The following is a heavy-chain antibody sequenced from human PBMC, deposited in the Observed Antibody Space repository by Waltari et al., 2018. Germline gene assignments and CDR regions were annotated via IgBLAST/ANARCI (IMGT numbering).Heavy chain of an antibody. J-gene: IGHJ4*01. Sequence: LESGGAMVQSGGSLRLSCSVSGFTFSNFAMAWVRRAPGKGLEWLSVNSASGRITLYTESVRGRFTISRDNSRNTLYLEMNSLRVEDAAIYYCAKDNRAPISGSPTYYFDHWGHGTVVTVSP. D-gene: IGHD3-10*01. CDR1: GFTFSNFA. CDR2: NSASGRIT. CDR3: AKDNRAPISGSPTYYFDH. V-gene: IGHV3-23*01.